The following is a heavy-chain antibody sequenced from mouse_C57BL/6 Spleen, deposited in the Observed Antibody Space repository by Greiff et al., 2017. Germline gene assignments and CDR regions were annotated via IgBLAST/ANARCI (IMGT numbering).Heavy chain of an antibody. Sequence: QVQLQQPGAELVRPGSSVKLSCKASGYTFTSYWMHWVKQRPIQGLEWIGNIDPSDSETHYNQKFKDKATLTVDKSSSTAYMQLSSLTSEDSAVYYCARYYSKEGDYYAMDYWGQGTSVTVSS. J-gene: IGHJ4*01. CDR1: GYTFTSYW. D-gene: IGHD2-5*01. CDR2: IDPSDSET. CDR3: ARYYSKEGDYYAMDY. V-gene: IGHV1-52*01.